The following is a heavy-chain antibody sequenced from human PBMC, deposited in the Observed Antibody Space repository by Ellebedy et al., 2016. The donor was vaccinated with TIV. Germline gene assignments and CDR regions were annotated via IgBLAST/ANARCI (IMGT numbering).Heavy chain of an antibody. CDR3: AGKAPQFQFDY. D-gene: IGHD4-23*01. J-gene: IGHJ4*02. Sequence: PGGSLRLSCAASGFTFIYYSMNWVRQAPGKGLEWISYLSSDSSKIVYANSVKGRFTVSRDNARNSLFLQMNSLRVEDTAVYYCAGKAPQFQFDYWGQGTLVTVSS. CDR1: GFTFIYYS. V-gene: IGHV3-48*04. CDR2: LSSDSSKI.